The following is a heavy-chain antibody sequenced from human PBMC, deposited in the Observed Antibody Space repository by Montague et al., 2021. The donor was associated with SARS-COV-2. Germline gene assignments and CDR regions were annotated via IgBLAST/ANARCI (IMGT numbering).Heavy chain of an antibody. J-gene: IGHJ6*02. CDR1: GGSISNYY. CDR2: IYYGGST. CDR3: ARGGGYYNYGLDV. Sequence: SETLSLTCTVSGGSISNYYWSWIRQPPGRGLKWIGDIYYGGSTDXSPSLKSRVTISLDTSKNQFSLKVTSVTAADTAVYYCARGGGYYNYGLDVWGPGTTVTVSS. V-gene: IGHV4-59*01. D-gene: IGHD3-22*01.